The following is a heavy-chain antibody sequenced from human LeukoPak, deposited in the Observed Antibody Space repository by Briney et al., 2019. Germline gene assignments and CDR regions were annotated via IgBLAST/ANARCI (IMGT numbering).Heavy chain of an antibody. CDR2: IYYSGST. J-gene: IGHJ5*02. CDR3: ARRIQENRMTTANNWFDP. CDR1: GGSISDSY. Sequence: PSETLSLTCTVSGGSISDSYWGWIRHPPGKGLEWSGYIYYSGSTKYNPSLMSRVTISIDTSKNQFSLKLSSVSAADSAVYYCARRIQENRMTTANNWFDPWGQGTLVTVS. V-gene: IGHV4-59*08. D-gene: IGHD4-17*01.